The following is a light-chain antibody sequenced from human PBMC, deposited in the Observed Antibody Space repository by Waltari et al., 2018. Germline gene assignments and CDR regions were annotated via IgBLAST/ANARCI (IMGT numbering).Light chain of an antibody. V-gene: IGKV4-1*01. CDR2: WAS. CDR1: QSVSYSSNNKNY. J-gene: IGKJ1*01. CDR3: QQYYAVPPT. Sequence: DIVMTQSPDSLPVSLGERATITCKSDQSVSYSSNNKNYLAWYRQKPGQPPQLLISWASTREFGVPDRFSGSGSGTDFTLTIRSLQAEDVAVYYCQQYYAVPPTFGPGTKVDIK.